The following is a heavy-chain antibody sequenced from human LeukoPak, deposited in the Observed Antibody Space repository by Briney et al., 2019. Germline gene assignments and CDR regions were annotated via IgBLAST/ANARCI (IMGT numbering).Heavy chain of an antibody. J-gene: IGHJ5*02. D-gene: IGHD2-2*01. V-gene: IGHV3-23*01. CDR1: GFTFSDYV. Sequence: GGSLRLSCAASGFTFSDYVMSWVRQAPGKGLEWVSAISGGGGSTYYADSVKGRFTISRDNSKNTLFLQMNSLRAEDTAVYYCAKGGYCSSTSCYVGWFDPWGQGTLVTVSS. CDR3: AKGGYCSSTSCYVGWFDP. CDR2: ISGGGGST.